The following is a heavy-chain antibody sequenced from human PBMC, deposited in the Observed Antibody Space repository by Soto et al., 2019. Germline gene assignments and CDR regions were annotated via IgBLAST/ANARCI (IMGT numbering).Heavy chain of an antibody. J-gene: IGHJ5*02. CDR3: ARDGATLLYGDFVA. CDR1: GFTFSSYA. CDR2: ISYDGSNK. D-gene: IGHD4-17*01. V-gene: IGHV3-30-3*01. Sequence: PGGSLRLSCAASGFTFSSYAMHWVRQAPGKGLEWVAVISYDGSNKYYADSVKGRFTISRDNSKNTLYLQMNSLRAEDTAVYYCARDGATLLYGDFVAWGQGTLVTVSS.